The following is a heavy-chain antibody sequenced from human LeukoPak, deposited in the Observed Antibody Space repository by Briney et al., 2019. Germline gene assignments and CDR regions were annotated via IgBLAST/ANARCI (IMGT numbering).Heavy chain of an antibody. Sequence: GESLKISCKGSGHSLTNYWIGWVRQMPGKGLEWMGIIYVGDSKTTYSPSFQGQVILSVDKSISTAYLQWNTLEASDTAMYYCARRYGNYFDYWGQGTLVTVSS. CDR1: GHSLTNYW. CDR3: ARRYGNYFDY. CDR2: IYVGDSKT. D-gene: IGHD4-17*01. V-gene: IGHV5-51*01. J-gene: IGHJ4*02.